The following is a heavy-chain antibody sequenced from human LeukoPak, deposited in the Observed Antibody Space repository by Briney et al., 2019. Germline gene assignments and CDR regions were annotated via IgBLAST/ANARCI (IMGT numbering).Heavy chain of an antibody. CDR3: TRVGYIDEGIDY. CDR2: IKQDGSKK. CDR1: GFPFSSYW. Sequence: GGSLRLSCVASGFPFSSYWRTWVRQAPGKGLEWVANIKQDGSKKSYVDSVKGRFTISRDNAKNSLYLQMNSLRAEDTAIYYCTRVGYIDEGIDYWGQGTLVTVSS. J-gene: IGHJ4*02. D-gene: IGHD5-24*01. V-gene: IGHV3-7*04.